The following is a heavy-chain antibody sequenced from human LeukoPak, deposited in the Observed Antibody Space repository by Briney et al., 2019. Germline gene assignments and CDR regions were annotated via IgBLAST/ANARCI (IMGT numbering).Heavy chain of an antibody. Sequence: GGSLRLSCAASGFTFSSYWMHWVRQAPGKGLVWVSRIKSDGSSISYADSVKGRFTISRDNSKNTLYLQMNSLRAEDTAVYYCATRSSSWETGFFQHWGQGTLVTVSS. J-gene: IGHJ1*01. CDR1: GFTFSSYW. D-gene: IGHD6-13*01. V-gene: IGHV3-74*01. CDR3: ATRSSSWETGFFQH. CDR2: IKSDGSSI.